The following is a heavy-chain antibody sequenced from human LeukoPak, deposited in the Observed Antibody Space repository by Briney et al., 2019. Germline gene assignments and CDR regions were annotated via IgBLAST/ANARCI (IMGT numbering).Heavy chain of an antibody. D-gene: IGHD3-10*01. V-gene: IGHV3-48*03. CDR1: GFTFSSYE. Sequence: GGSLRLSCAASGFTFSSYEMNWVRQAPGKGLEWVSYISTSGNTRYYADSVKGRFTISRDNAKNSLYLQMNSLRAEDTAVYYCARGYYYGSGSYPTDASDIWGQGTMVTVSS. J-gene: IGHJ3*02. CDR2: ISTSGNTR. CDR3: ARGYYYGSGSYPTDASDI.